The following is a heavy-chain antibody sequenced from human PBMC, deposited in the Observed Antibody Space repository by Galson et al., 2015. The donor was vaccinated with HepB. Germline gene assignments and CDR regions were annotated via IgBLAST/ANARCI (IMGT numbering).Heavy chain of an antibody. J-gene: IGHJ5*02. D-gene: IGHD1-7*01. CDR2: ISDDSVTI. CDR3: ARGEENYAFRT. CDR1: EFRFRTYN. V-gene: IGHV3-48*02. Sequence: SLRLSCAASEFRFRTYNMNWVRQAPGKGLEWISYISDDSVTIRYADSVKGRFAVSRDNAKRSLVLQMNGLTDEDTAVYFCARGEENYAFRTCGQGTLVTVSS.